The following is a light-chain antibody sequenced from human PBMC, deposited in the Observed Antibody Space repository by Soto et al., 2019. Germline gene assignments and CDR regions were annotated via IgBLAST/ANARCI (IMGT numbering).Light chain of an antibody. Sequence: EIALTQSQATLSLSPGERANHSCRASQSVNSYLAWYQQKPGQGPRLLIYDASNRATGIPARFSGSGSGTDFTLTISSLEPEDLAVYYCQQRSNWPPAFGGGTKVEIK. CDR2: DAS. CDR3: QQRSNWPPA. V-gene: IGKV3-11*01. J-gene: IGKJ4*01. CDR1: QSVNSY.